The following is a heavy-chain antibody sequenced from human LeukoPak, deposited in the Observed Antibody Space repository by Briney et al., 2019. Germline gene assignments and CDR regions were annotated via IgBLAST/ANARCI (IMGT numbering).Heavy chain of an antibody. J-gene: IGHJ6*03. CDR3: ARADGFWSGYYGDYYYYMDV. D-gene: IGHD3-3*01. CDR1: GFTFSSYR. Sequence: PGGSLRLSCAASGFTFSSYRMNWVRQAPGKGLEWVSSISSSSSYIYYADSVKGRFTISRDNAKNSLYLQMNSLRAEDTAVYYCARADGFWSGYYGDYYYYMDVWGKGTTVNISS. V-gene: IGHV3-21*01. CDR2: ISSSSSYI.